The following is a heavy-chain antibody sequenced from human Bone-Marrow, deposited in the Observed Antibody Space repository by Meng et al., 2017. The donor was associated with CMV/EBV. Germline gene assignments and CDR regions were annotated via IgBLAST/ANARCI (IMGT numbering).Heavy chain of an antibody. V-gene: IGHV3-30-3*01. D-gene: IGHD3-16*02. CDR3: ARDFGGFGGVIVGVDY. Sequence: GFTFSSYAMHWVRQAPGKGLEWVAVISYDGSNKYYADSVKGRFTISRDNSKNTLYLQMNSLRAEDTAVYYCARDFGGFGGVIVGVDYWGQGTLVTVSS. CDR1: GFTFSSYA. J-gene: IGHJ4*02. CDR2: ISYDGSNK.